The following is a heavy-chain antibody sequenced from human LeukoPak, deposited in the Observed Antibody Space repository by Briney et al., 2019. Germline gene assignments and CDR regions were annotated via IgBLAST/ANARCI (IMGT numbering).Heavy chain of an antibody. CDR2: INPNSGGT. V-gene: IGHV1-2*02. D-gene: IGHD3-10*01. J-gene: IGHJ5*02. Sequence: GASVKVSCKASGYTFTGYYMHWVRQAPGQGLEWMGWINPNSGGTNYAQKFQGRVTMTRDTSISTACMELSRLRSDDTAVYYCARTPLWFGELLHWFDPWGQETLVTVSS. CDR1: GYTFTGYY. CDR3: ARTPLWFGELLHWFDP.